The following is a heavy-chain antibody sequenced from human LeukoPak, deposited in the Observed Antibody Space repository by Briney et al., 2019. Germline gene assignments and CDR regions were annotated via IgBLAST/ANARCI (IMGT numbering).Heavy chain of an antibody. Sequence: SETLSLTCAVSSLSVTNYYWSWIRQPPGKGLEWIGYIYYTGNTNYNPSLKSRVTLSLDTSKNQFSLRLNSVTATDTAVYYCARHASYFYSSPYADWGQGTLVTVSS. J-gene: IGHJ4*02. D-gene: IGHD3-22*01. CDR3: ARHASYFYSSPYAD. CDR1: SLSVTNYY. V-gene: IGHV4-59*08. CDR2: IYYTGNT.